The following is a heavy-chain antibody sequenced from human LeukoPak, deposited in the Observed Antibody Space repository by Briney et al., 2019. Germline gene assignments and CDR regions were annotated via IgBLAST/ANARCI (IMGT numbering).Heavy chain of an antibody. CDR2: GWSDGSNK. V-gene: IGHV3-33*08. CDR1: GLTISNYS. D-gene: IGHD4-23*01. Sequence: PWGTLRLSCTASGLTISNYSMHWFRQPPARGREGVAAGWSDGSNKYYGCSVKGRFTISIDNSKSTLYLQMDSMRVDDSALYYCARCYSGVRGNPNFFDSWGQGTLVIVSS. CDR3: ARCYSGVRGNPNFFDS. J-gene: IGHJ5*01.